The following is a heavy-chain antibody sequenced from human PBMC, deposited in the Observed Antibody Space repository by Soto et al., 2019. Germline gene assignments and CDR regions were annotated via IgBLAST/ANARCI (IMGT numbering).Heavy chain of an antibody. J-gene: IGHJ3*02. V-gene: IGHV3-7*02. CDR3: ARSSGWYFDI. CDR1: GFTFSSYW. D-gene: IGHD6-19*01. CDR2: IKQGGSEK. Sequence: GGSLRLSCAASGFTFSSYWISWVRQAPGKGLEWVANIKQGGSEKYYVDSVKGRFTISRDNAKNSLYLQMNSLRAEDTAVYYCARSSGWYFDIWGQGTMVTVSS.